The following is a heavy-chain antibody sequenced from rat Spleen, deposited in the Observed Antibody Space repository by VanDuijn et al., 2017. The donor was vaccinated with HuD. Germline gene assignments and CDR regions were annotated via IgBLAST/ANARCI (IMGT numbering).Heavy chain of an antibody. D-gene: IGHD1-11*01. CDR3: ARHYGGYSEYVMDA. CDR1: GFTFSNYD. Sequence: EVQLVESGGGLVQPGRSLKLSCAASGFTFSNYDMAWVRQAPTKGLEWVASISTGGGNTYYRDSVKGRFTISRDNAKSTLYMQMDSLRSEDTATYYCARHYGGYSEYVMDAWGQGASVTVSS. CDR2: ISTGGGNT. V-gene: IGHV5S23*01. J-gene: IGHJ4*01.